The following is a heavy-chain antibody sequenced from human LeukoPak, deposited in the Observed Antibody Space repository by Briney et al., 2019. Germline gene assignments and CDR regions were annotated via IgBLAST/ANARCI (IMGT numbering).Heavy chain of an antibody. CDR3: AKNLIAARRPYYYYGMDV. J-gene: IGHJ6*02. V-gene: IGHV3-30*18. Sequence: GRSLRLSCAASGFTFSSYGMHWVRQAPGKGLEWVAVISYDGSNKYYADSVKGRLTISRDNSKNTLYLQMNSLRAEDTDMYYCAKNLIAARRPYYYYGMDVWGQGTTVTVSS. D-gene: IGHD6-6*01. CDR1: GFTFSSYG. CDR2: ISYDGSNK.